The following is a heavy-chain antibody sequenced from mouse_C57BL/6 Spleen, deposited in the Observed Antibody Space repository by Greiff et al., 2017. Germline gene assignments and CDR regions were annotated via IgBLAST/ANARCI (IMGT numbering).Heavy chain of an antibody. D-gene: IGHD1-1*01. Sequence: VQLKQSGPGLVKPSQSLSLTCSVTGYSITSGYYWNWIRQFPGNKLEWMGYISYDGSNNYNPSLKNRISITRDTSKNQFFLKLNSVTTEDTATYYCARGGNYYGSSSWYFDVWGTGTTVTVSS. CDR1: GYSITSGYY. CDR3: ARGGNYYGSSSWYFDV. CDR2: ISYDGSN. V-gene: IGHV3-6*01. J-gene: IGHJ1*03.